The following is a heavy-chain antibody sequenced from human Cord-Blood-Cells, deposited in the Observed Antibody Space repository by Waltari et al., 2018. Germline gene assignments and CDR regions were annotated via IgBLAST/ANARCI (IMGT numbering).Heavy chain of an antibody. D-gene: IGHD3-10*01. Sequence: QVQLVQSGAEVKKPGSSVKVSCKASGGTFSSYAISWVRQAPGQGLEWMGGIIPIFGTANYAQKSQGRVTITADESTSTAYMELSSLRSEDTAVYYCARDRVTMVQGVIITFAFDIWGQGTMVTVSS. CDR1: GGTFSSYA. V-gene: IGHV1-69*01. CDR2: IIPIFGTA. CDR3: ARDRVTMVQGVIITFAFDI. J-gene: IGHJ3*02.